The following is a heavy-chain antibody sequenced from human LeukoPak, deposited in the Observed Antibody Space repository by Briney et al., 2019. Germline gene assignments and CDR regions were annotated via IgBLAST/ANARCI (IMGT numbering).Heavy chain of an antibody. J-gene: IGHJ3*02. D-gene: IGHD1-26*01. CDR1: GFTFTSSA. V-gene: IGHV1-58*01. CDR3: AASIVGAGAFDI. Sequence: GASVKVSCKASGFTFTSSAVQWVRQARGQRLEWIGWNVVGSGNTNYAQKFQERVTITRDMSTSTAYMELSSLRSEDTAVYYCAASIVGAGAFDIWGQGTMVTVSS. CDR2: NVVGSGNT.